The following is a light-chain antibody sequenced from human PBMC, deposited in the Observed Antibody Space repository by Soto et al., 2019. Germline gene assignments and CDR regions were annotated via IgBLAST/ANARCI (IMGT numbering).Light chain of an antibody. Sequence: QAVVTQEPSFSVSPGRTVTLTCGLSSGSVSTSYYPSWYQQTPGQAPRTLIYSTNTRSSGVPDRFSGSILGNKAALTITGAKADDEFVYYCVLYMGSGIGVFGGGPQLTVL. J-gene: IGLJ7*01. CDR1: SGSVSTSYY. CDR2: STN. CDR3: VLYMGSGIGV. V-gene: IGLV8-61*01.